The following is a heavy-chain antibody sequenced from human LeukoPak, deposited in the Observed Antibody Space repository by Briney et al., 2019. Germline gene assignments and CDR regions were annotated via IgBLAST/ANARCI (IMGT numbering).Heavy chain of an antibody. CDR1: GFTLSSYA. Sequence: PGASLRLSCAASGFTLSSYAMSWVRQAPGKGLEWVSAISGSGGSTYYADSVKGRLTISRDNSKNTLYLQMNSLRAEDTAVYYCAKGEDSSGYFHYFDYWGQGTLVTVSS. V-gene: IGHV3-23*01. D-gene: IGHD3-22*01. J-gene: IGHJ4*02. CDR2: ISGSGGST. CDR3: AKGEDSSGYFHYFDY.